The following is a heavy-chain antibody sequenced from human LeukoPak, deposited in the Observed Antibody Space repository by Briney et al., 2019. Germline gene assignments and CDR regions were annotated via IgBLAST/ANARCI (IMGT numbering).Heavy chain of an antibody. CDR1: GGSFSGYY. CDR2: INHSGIT. CDR3: SRGSLWFGELTTFDY. Sequence: SETLSLTCGVYGGSFSGYYWTWIRQPPGKGLEWIGEINHSGITNYNPSLKSRVTISIDTSKSQFSLKLNSVTAADTAVYYCSRGSLWFGELTTFDYWGQGTLVTVYS. J-gene: IGHJ4*02. V-gene: IGHV4-34*01. D-gene: IGHD3-10*01.